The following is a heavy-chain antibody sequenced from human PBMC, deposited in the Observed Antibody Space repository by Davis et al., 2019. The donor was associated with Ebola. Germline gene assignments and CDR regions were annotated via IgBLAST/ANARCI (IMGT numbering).Heavy chain of an antibody. Sequence: AASVKVSCKGSGYSFNAYCIHWVRQAPGQGLEWLGWINTNSGGATYAQRFAGWGTMTRDTSISTVYMEVNRLTSDDTAVYYCARGLDFWSTYSTRLDFDYWGQGTPVTVSS. CDR3: ARGLDFWSTYSTRLDFDY. V-gene: IGHV1-2*04. D-gene: IGHD3-3*01. CDR2: INTNSGGA. CDR1: GYSFNAYC. J-gene: IGHJ4*02.